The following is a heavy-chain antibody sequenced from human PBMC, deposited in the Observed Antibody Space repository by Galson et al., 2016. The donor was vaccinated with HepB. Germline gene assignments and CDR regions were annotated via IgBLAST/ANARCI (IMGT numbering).Heavy chain of an antibody. V-gene: IGHV5-51*01. CDR2: IYPGDSDI. Sequence: QSGAEVKKPGESLSISCTGSGYNFIDYYIIWVRQMPGKGLEWMGIIYPGDSDIRYSPSFQGQVTISADTSVSSAYLQWRSLNASDTAIYYCAREGSGSPKFWGQGTVVIVSS. CDR1: GYNFIDYY. J-gene: IGHJ3*01. CDR3: AREGSGSPKF. D-gene: IGHD1-26*01.